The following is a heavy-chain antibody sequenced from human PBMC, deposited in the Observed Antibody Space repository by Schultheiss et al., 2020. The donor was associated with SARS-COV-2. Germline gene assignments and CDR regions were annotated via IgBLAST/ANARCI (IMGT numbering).Heavy chain of an antibody. J-gene: IGHJ4*02. CDR2: IYYSGST. CDR3: ARSYYDVSTGYSYFDY. V-gene: IGHV4-59*01. D-gene: IGHD3-9*01. CDR1: GGSISSYY. Sequence: SQTLSLTCTVSGGSISSYYWSWIRQPPGKGLEWIGYIYYSGSTNHNPSLKSRVTISVDTSKNQLSLKLSSVTAADTAVYYCARSYYDVSTGYSYFDYWGQGTLVTVSS.